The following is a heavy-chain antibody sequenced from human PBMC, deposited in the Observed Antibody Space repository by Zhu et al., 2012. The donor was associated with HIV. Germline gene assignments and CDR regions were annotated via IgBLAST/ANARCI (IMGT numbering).Heavy chain of an antibody. Sequence: QVQLQESGPGLVKPSETLSLICTVSGGSISRSNYYWGWIRQPPGKGLEWIGSIYYSGGTFYNPSLKSRVTTSMDTSKNQFSLKLSSVTAADTAVFYXASRYCSSSSCLYDYWGQGTLVTVSS. D-gene: IGHD2-2*01. CDR3: ASRYCSSSSCLYDY. CDR1: GGSISRSNYY. V-gene: IGHV4-39*01. CDR2: IYYSGGT. J-gene: IGHJ4*02.